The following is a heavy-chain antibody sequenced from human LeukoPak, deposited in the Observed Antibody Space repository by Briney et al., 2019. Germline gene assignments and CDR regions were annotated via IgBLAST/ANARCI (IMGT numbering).Heavy chain of an antibody. CDR3: TRDPPTRY. CDR2: IRNKADGGTP. CDR1: GLTFGDYT. J-gene: IGHJ4*02. D-gene: IGHD1-26*01. Sequence: PGRSLRLSCTASGLTFGDYTITWIRQAPGRGLEWVGFIRNKADGGTPEYAASVKGRFTISRDDSKSIAYLQMNSLKTDDTAVYYCTRDPPTRYWGQGTLVSVSS. V-gene: IGHV3-49*03.